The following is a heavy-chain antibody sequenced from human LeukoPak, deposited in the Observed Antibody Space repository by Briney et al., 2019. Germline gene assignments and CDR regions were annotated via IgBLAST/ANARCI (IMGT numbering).Heavy chain of an antibody. CDR1: GGSISSYC. J-gene: IGHJ4*02. CDR3: ARGARDVYSYGVDY. CDR2: IYYSGST. V-gene: IGHV4-59*01. Sequence: PSETLSLTGTVSGGSISSYCWSWIRQPPGKGLEWIEYIYYSGSTNYNPSLKSRVTISVDTSRNQFSLRLRSVTAADTAVYYCARGARDVYSYGVDYWGQGTLVTVSS. D-gene: IGHD5-18*01.